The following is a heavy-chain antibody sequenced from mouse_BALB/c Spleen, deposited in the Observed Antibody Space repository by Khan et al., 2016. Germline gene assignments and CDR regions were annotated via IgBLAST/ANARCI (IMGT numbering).Heavy chain of an antibody. CDR3: ASDGPNYAMDY. Sequence: EVQLQESGPGLMKPSQSLSLTCTVTGYSITSDYAWNWIRQFPGNKLEWMGYIIYSGSTTYTPSLKSRISITRDTSKNQFFLQLNSVTIEDTATIYCASDGPNYAMDYWGQGASVTVSS. CDR2: IIYSGST. D-gene: IGHD2-3*01. CDR1: GYSITSDYA. V-gene: IGHV3-2*02. J-gene: IGHJ4*01.